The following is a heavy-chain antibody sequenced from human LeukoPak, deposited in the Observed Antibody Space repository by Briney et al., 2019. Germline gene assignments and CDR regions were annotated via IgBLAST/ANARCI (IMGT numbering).Heavy chain of an antibody. J-gene: IGHJ4*02. CDR1: GFTFSSYS. CDR3: ARDDPLMRITIQFDY. CDR2: ISSSSSTI. Sequence: PGGSLRLSCAASGFTFSSYSMNWVRQAPGKGLEWVSYISSSSSTIYYADSVKGRFTISRDNAKNSLYLQMNSLRAEDTAVYYCARDDPLMRITIQFDYWGQGALVTVSS. D-gene: IGHD3-9*01. V-gene: IGHV3-48*01.